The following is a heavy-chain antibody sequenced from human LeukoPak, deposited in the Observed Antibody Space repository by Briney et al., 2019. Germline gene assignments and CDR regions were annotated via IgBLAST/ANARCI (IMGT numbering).Heavy chain of an antibody. J-gene: IGHJ6*02. CDR3: ARVGSYCSGGSCYPYYYYYGMDV. D-gene: IGHD2-15*01. CDR2: VNHSGST. CDR1: GGPYGGYY. V-gene: IGHV4-34*01. Sequence: PSETQSLPCAVYGGPYGGYYWSWIRQPPGKGLEWIGEVNHSGSTNYNPSLKSRVTISVDTSKNQFSLKLSSVTAADTAVYYCARVGSYCSGGSCYPYYYYYGMDVWGQGTTVTVSS.